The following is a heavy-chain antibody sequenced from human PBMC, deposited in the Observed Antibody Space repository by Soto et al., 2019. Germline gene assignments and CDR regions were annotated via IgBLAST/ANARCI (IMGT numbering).Heavy chain of an antibody. CDR3: AREPHGGSGSYYTRRSRYYYYYYGMDV. D-gene: IGHD3-10*01. Sequence: QVQLQQWGAGLLKPSETLSLTCAVYGGSFSGYYWSWIRQPPGKGLEWIGEINHSGSTNYNPSLKSRVTISVDTSKNQFSLKLSSVTAADTAVYYCAREPHGGSGSYYTRRSRYYYYYYGMDVWGQGTTVTVSS. V-gene: IGHV4-34*01. CDR1: GGSFSGYY. CDR2: INHSGST. J-gene: IGHJ6*02.